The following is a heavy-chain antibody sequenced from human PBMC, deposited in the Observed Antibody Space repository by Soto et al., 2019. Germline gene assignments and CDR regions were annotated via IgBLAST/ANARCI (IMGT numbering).Heavy chain of an antibody. D-gene: IGHD4-17*01. V-gene: IGHV3-30-3*01. J-gene: IGHJ5*02. CDR3: ARGLPRMTNRSWFDP. Sequence: QVQLVESGGGVVQPGRSLRLSCAASGFTFSDYAIHWVRQAPGKGLEWVAVVSYDGSNKYYADSVKGRFSTSRENSKNTLYLQMNSLRAEDTAVYYCARGLPRMTNRSWFDPWGQGTLVTVSS. CDR2: VSYDGSNK. CDR1: GFTFSDYA.